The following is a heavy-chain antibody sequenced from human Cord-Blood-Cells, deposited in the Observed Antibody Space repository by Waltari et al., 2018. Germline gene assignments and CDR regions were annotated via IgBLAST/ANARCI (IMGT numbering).Heavy chain of an antibody. CDR3: ATDPPQHPEVYGDYAFDI. CDR1: GYTLTELS. J-gene: IGHJ3*02. CDR2: FDPEDGET. D-gene: IGHD4-17*01. V-gene: IGHV1-24*01. Sequence: QVQLVQSGAEVKKPGASVKVSCKVSGYTLTELSMHWVRQAPGQGLEWMGGFDPEDGETIYAKKCQGRVTMTEDTSTDTAYMELSSLRSEDTAVYYCATDPPQHPEVYGDYAFDIWGQGTMVTVSS.